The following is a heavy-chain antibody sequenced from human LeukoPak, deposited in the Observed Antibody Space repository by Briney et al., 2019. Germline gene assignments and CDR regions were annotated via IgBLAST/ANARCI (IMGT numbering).Heavy chain of an antibody. J-gene: IGHJ4*02. Sequence: SETLSLTCTVSGVSISSSSYYWGWIRQPPGKGLEWIGSIYYSGSTYYNPSLKSRVTISVDTSKNQFSLKLSSVTAADTAVYYCARHRIVPAAMSGFDYWGQGTLVTVSS. CDR1: GVSISSSSYY. D-gene: IGHD2-2*01. CDR3: ARHRIVPAAMSGFDY. V-gene: IGHV4-39*01. CDR2: IYYSGST.